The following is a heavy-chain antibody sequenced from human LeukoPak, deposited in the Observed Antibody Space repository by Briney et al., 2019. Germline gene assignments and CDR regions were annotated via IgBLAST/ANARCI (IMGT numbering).Heavy chain of an antibody. D-gene: IGHD3-9*01. CDR2: INSDGSTT. CDR1: GFTFSSYW. Sequence: GSLRLSCAASGFTFSSYWMHWVRQAPGKGLVWVSRINSDGSTTSYADSVKGRFTISRDNAKNTLYLQMNSLRAEDTAVYYCARDPRSYDILTGYYYYYGMDVWGKGTTVTVSS. CDR3: ARDPRSYDILTGYYYYYGMDV. J-gene: IGHJ6*04. V-gene: IGHV3-74*01.